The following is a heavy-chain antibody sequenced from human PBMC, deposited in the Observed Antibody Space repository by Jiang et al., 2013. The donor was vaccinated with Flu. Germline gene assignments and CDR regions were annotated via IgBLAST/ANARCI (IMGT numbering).Heavy chain of an antibody. CDR3: ARGIFGVAFSYYFDY. Sequence: VKVSCKASGFTFTSYAMHWVRQAPGQRLEWMGWINAGNGNTKYSQKFQGRVTITRDTSASTAYMELSSLRSEDTAVYYCARGIFGVAFSYYFDYWGQGTLVTVSS. J-gene: IGHJ4*02. V-gene: IGHV1-3*01. CDR1: GFTFTSYA. D-gene: IGHD3-3*01. CDR2: INAGNGNT.